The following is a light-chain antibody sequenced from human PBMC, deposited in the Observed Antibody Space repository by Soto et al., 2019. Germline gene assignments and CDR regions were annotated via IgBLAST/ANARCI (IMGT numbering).Light chain of an antibody. CDR1: QTISSW. V-gene: IGKV1-5*03. CDR3: QQYSPFSWT. Sequence: DIQMTQSPSTLSGSVGDRVTITCRASQTISSWLAWYQQKPGKAPKLLIYRASSLQDGVPTRFSGRGSGSEFTLTISSLQSDDIATYFCQQYSPFSWTFGPGTQVEIK. J-gene: IGKJ1*01. CDR2: RAS.